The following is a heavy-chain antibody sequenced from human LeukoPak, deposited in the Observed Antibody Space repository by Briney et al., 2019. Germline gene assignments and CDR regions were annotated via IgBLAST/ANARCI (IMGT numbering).Heavy chain of an antibody. CDR3: ASSSIFGVVINLTDAFDI. Sequence: ASVKVSCKASGGTFSSYAISWVRQAPGQGLEWMGGIIPIFGTANYAQKFQGRVTITADESTSTAYMELSSLRSEDTAVYYCASSSIFGVVINLTDAFDIWGQGTMVTVSS. J-gene: IGHJ3*02. CDR2: IIPIFGTA. V-gene: IGHV1-69*13. CDR1: GGTFSSYA. D-gene: IGHD3-3*01.